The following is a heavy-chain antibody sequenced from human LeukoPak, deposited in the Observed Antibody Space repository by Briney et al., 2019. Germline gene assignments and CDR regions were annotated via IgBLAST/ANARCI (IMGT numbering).Heavy chain of an antibody. CDR1: GFTFSDYY. J-gene: IGHJ4*02. D-gene: IGHD6-13*01. CDR3: ARADDSIAAAFDY. Sequence: GSLRLSCAASGFTFSDYYMSWIRQPPGKGLEWIGEINHSGSTNYNPSLKSRVTISVDTSKNQFSLKLSSVTAADTAVYYCARADDSIAAAFDYWGQGTLVTVSS. V-gene: IGHV4-34*01. CDR2: INHSGST.